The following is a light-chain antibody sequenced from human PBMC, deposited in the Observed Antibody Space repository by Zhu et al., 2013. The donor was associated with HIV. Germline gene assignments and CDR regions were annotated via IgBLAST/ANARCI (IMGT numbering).Light chain of an antibody. J-gene: IGKJ1*01. CDR1: QSLVSIDGSTY. CDR2: RVS. V-gene: IGKV2-30*01. Sequence: VVVTQSPLSLSVTLGQSASMSCRSTQSLVSIDGSTYLNWFQQRPGQSPGRLIYRVSNRESGVPDRFSGSGSGTDFTLTISRVEAEDVGVYYCMQGTHWPPWTFGQGTKVEIK. CDR3: MQGTHWPPWT.